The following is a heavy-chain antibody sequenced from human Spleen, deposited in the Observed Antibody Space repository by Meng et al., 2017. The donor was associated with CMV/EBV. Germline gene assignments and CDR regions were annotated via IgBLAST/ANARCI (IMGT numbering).Heavy chain of an antibody. V-gene: IGHV1-3*01. CDR2: INAGNGNT. CDR1: GYNFTSYA. J-gene: IGHJ4*02. Sequence: KVYCKASGYNFTSYAMHWVRQAAGQRLEWMGWINAGNGNTKYSQKFQGRVTITRDTSASTAYMELSSLRSEDTAVYYCAREIYDREAYWGQGTLVTVSS. D-gene: IGHD3-22*01. CDR3: AREIYDREAY.